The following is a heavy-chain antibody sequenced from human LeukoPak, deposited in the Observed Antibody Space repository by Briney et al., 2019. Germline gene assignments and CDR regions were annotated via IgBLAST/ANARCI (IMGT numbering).Heavy chain of an antibody. D-gene: IGHD3-10*01. Sequence: GGSLRLSCAASGFTFRSYAMSWVRQAPGKGLEWVSGISGSGRATYYADSVKGRFTISRDNSKNTPYLQMNSLGAEDTAVYHCAKDFEDYYGSGSYYFGYWGQGTLVTVSS. CDR3: AKDFEDYYGSGSYYFGY. J-gene: IGHJ4*02. V-gene: IGHV3-23*01. CDR2: ISGSGRAT. CDR1: GFTFRSYA.